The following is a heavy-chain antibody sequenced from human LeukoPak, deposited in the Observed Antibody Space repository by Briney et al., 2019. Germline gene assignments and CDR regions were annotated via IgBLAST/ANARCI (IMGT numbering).Heavy chain of an antibody. Sequence: SETLSLTCTVSGGAVSGGSISTTSYTWGWIRQPPGKGLEWIGRIAYSWTTYYNPSLKSRATVSVDTSKHQLSLKLSSVTAADTAVYYCARLGHYYDSSGSPLWGQGTLVTVSS. CDR2: IAYSWTT. J-gene: IGHJ4*02. V-gene: IGHV4-39*01. D-gene: IGHD3-22*01. CDR1: GGSISTTSYT. CDR3: ARLGHYYDSSGSPL.